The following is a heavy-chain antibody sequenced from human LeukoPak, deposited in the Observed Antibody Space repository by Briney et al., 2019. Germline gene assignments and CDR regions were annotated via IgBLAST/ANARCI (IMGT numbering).Heavy chain of an antibody. CDR1: GYSISSGYY. J-gene: IGHJ4*02. Sequence: PSETLSLTCTVSGYSISSGYYWGWIRQPPGKGLEWIGSIYHSGSTYYNLPLKSRVTISVDTSKNQFSLKLSSVTAADTAVYYCARRRRRLSAQEFDYWGQGTLVTVSS. D-gene: IGHD3-16*02. CDR2: IYHSGST. V-gene: IGHV4-38-2*02. CDR3: ARRRRRLSAQEFDY.